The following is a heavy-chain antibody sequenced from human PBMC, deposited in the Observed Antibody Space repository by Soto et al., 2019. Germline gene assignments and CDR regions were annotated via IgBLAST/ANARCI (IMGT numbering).Heavy chain of an antibody. CDR3: ASGADPYGDYFDY. V-gene: IGHV1-18*01. CDR2: ISAYNGNT. Sequence: GASVTVSCTSCGYSFTICGIICVRQAPGQGLEWMGWISAYNGNTNYAQKLQGRVTMTTDTSTSTAYMELRSLRSDDTAVYYCASGADPYGDYFDYWGQGTLVTVSS. J-gene: IGHJ4*02. CDR1: GYSFTICG. D-gene: IGHD4-17*01.